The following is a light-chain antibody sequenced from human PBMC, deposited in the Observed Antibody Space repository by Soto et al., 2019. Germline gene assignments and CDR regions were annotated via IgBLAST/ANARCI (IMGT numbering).Light chain of an antibody. J-gene: IGKJ5*01. CDR3: LQYNNFPLT. Sequence: DIQMTQSPSTLSASVVERVSITCRASQSIGRWLAWYQQKSGKAPKLLIYDASGLESGVPSRFSGSGSGTEFTLTISSLQPDDVATYYCLQYNNFPLTFGQGTRLEIK. V-gene: IGKV1-5*01. CDR1: QSIGRW. CDR2: DAS.